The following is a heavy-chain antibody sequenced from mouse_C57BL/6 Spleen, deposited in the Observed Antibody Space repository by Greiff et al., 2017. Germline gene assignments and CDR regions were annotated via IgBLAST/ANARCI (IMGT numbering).Heavy chain of an antibody. V-gene: IGHV1-26*01. CDR3: ARWGTDYSMDY. J-gene: IGHJ4*01. D-gene: IGHD3-3*01. CDR1: GYTFTDYY. CDR2: INPNNGGT. Sequence: VQLQQSGPELVKPGASVKISCKASGYTFTDYYMNWVKQSHGKSLEWIGDINPNNGGTSYNQKLKGKVTLTVDKSSSTAYMEIRSLTSADSAVYYCARWGTDYSMDYWGQGTSVTVSS.